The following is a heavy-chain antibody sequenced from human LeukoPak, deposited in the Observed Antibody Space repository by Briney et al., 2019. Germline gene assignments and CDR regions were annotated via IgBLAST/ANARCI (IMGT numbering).Heavy chain of an antibody. Sequence: SETLSLTCTVSGGSSNNYYWSWIRQPPGKGMEDIGHIYYSGVTNYNPSLKSRVTMSVDTSKNQFSLKLSSVTAADTAVYYCARDMAVVVPAAPPDYYYFDYWGQGTLVTVSS. CDR2: IYYSGVT. CDR3: ARDMAVVVPAAPPDYYYFDY. V-gene: IGHV4-59*01. D-gene: IGHD2-2*01. J-gene: IGHJ4*02. CDR1: GGSSNNYY.